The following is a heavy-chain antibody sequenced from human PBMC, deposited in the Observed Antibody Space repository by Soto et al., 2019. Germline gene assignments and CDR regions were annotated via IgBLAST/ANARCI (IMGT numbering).Heavy chain of an antibody. CDR3: ARSKISSSWLSDP. D-gene: IGHD6-13*01. V-gene: IGHV3-30*03. Sequence: GGSLRLSCAASGFTFSSYGMHWVRQAPGKGLEWVAVISYDGSNKYYADSVKGRFTISRDSSKNTLYLQMNSLRAEDTAVYYCARSKISSSWLSDPWGQGTLVTVSS. CDR2: ISYDGSNK. J-gene: IGHJ5*02. CDR1: GFTFSSYG.